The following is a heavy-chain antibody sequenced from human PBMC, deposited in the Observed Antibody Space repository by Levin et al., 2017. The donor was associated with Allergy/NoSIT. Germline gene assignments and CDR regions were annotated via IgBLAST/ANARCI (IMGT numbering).Heavy chain of an antibody. CDR1: GGSFITSSYF. Sequence: SETLSLTCTVSGGSFITSSYFWAWIRQPPGKGLEWLGSIYYSGTTYYNPSLKSRLTISIDTSTNQFSLKLRPVTAADTAVYYCARHTALLWFEELVCDAWGQGNLVAVYS. CDR3: ARHTALLWFEELVCDA. D-gene: IGHD3-10*01. V-gene: IGHV4-39*01. J-gene: IGHJ5*02. CDR2: IYYSGTT.